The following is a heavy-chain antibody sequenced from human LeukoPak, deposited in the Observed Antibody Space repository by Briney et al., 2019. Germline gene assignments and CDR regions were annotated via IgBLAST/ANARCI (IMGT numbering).Heavy chain of an antibody. Sequence: SQTLSLTCVISGDSVSSNSAAWNWIRQSPSRGLEWLGRTYYRSKWYYHYAVSMKSRITVNPDTSKNQFSLQLNSVTPEDTAVYYCARGNGITMVRGVYNWFDPWGQGTLVAVSS. CDR1: GDSVSSNSAA. CDR2: TYYRSKWYY. V-gene: IGHV6-1*01. CDR3: ARGNGITMVRGVYNWFDP. D-gene: IGHD3-10*01. J-gene: IGHJ5*02.